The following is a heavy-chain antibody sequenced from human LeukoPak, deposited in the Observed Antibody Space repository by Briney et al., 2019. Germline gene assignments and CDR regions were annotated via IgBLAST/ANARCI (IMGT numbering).Heavy chain of an antibody. CDR1: GGSISSGGYY. D-gene: IGHD6-13*01. Sequence: SETLSLTCTVSGGSISSGGYYWSWIRQHPGKGLEWIGYIYYSGSTYYNPSLKSRVTISVDTSKNQFSLKLSSVTAADTAVYYCARDPGSSWSYGYYGMDVWGQGTTVTVSS. CDR3: ARDPGSSWSYGYYGMDV. V-gene: IGHV4-31*03. CDR2: IYYSGST. J-gene: IGHJ6*02.